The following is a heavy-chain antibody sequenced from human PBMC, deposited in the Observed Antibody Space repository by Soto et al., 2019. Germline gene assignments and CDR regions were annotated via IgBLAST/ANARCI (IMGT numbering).Heavy chain of an antibody. CDR3: ARLPTLITSFDY. Sequence: EVQLVQSGAEVKKPGESLKISCKGSGYMFSNYWIGWVRQMPGRGLEWMGIIYPHDSDTRYSPSFQSQVTISADKSISTAYLQWSSLRASDTAIYYCARLPTLITSFDYWGRGALVTVSS. J-gene: IGHJ4*02. CDR1: GYMFSNYW. V-gene: IGHV5-51*01. D-gene: IGHD3-16*01. CDR2: IYPHDSDT.